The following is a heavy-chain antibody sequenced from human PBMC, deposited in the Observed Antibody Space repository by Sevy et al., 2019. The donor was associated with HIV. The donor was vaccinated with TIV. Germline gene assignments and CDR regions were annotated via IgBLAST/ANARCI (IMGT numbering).Heavy chain of an antibody. Sequence: GGSLRLSCGASAFTFSKAWMSWVRQAPGKGLEWVGRIKSKTDGGTTDYAAPVKGIFTIARDDSKNTLYLQMNSLKTAETAVDYCTTGAEYGDYAFDYWGQGTLVTVSS. J-gene: IGHJ4*02. V-gene: IGHV3-15*01. CDR1: AFTFSKAW. D-gene: IGHD4-17*01. CDR2: IKSKTDGGTT. CDR3: TTGAEYGDYAFDY.